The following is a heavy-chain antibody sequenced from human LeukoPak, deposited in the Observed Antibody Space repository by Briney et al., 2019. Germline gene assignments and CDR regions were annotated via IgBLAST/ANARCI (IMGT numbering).Heavy chain of an antibody. CDR3: ARDQGSSWYSDAFDI. Sequence: SETLSLTCTVSGGSISSSSYYWGWIRQPPGKGLEWIGNIYYSGSTYYNPSLKSRVTISVDTSKNQFSLKLSSVTAADTAVYYCARDQGSSWYSDAFDIWGQGTMVTVSS. CDR2: IYYSGST. V-gene: IGHV4-39*07. CDR1: GGSISSSSYY. J-gene: IGHJ3*02. D-gene: IGHD6-13*01.